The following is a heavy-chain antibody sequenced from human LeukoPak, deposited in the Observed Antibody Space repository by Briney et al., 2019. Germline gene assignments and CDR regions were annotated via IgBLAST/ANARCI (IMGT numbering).Heavy chain of an antibody. V-gene: IGHV5-51*01. CDR3: ARQRFGEFSQLYNWFDP. D-gene: IGHD3-10*01. J-gene: IGHJ5*02. CDR2: IYPGDSDT. Sequence: GESLKISCKGSGYSFTSYWIGWVRQMPGKGLEWMGIIYPGDSDTRYSPSFQGQVTISADKSISTAYLQWSSLKASDTAMYYCARQRFGEFSQLYNWFDPWGQGTLVTVSS. CDR1: GYSFTSYW.